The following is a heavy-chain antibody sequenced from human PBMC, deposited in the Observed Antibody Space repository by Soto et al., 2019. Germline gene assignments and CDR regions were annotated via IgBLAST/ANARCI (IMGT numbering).Heavy chain of an antibody. V-gene: IGHV1-18*01. D-gene: IGHD2-15*01. Sequence: ASVKVSCKASGYTFTSDGISWVRQAPGQGLEWMGWISAYNGNTNYAQKLQGRVTMTTDTSTSTAYMELRSLRSDDTAVYYCARRSSGGFWFAPWGQGTLVTVSS. CDR1: GYTFTSDG. CDR3: ARRSSGGFWFAP. CDR2: ISAYNGNT. J-gene: IGHJ5*02.